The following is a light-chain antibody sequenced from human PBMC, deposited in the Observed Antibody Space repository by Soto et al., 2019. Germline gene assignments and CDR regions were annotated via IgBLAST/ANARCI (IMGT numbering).Light chain of an antibody. CDR2: EVS. CDR1: NSDVGTYNL. J-gene: IGLJ1*01. Sequence: QSALTQPASVSGSPGQSITISCTGTNSDVGTYNLVSWYQQHPGKAPKLMIYEVSKRPSGVSNRFSGSKSGNTASPTISGLQAEDEADYYCCSYAGSSTYVFGTGTKLTVL. CDR3: CSYAGSSTYV. V-gene: IGLV2-23*02.